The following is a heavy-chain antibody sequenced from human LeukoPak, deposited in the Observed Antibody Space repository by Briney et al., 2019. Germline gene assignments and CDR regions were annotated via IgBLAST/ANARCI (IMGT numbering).Heavy chain of an antibody. CDR3: ARFNYDILTGYSAIDY. V-gene: IGHV4-4*02. CDR1: GGSISSSNW. CDR2: IYHSGST. Sequence: TSGTLSLTCAVSGGSISSSNWWSWVRQPPGKGLEWIGEIYHSGSTNYNPSLKSRVTISVDKSKNQFSLKLSSVTAADTAVYYCARFNYDILTGYSAIDYWGQGTLVTVSS. D-gene: IGHD3-9*01. J-gene: IGHJ4*02.